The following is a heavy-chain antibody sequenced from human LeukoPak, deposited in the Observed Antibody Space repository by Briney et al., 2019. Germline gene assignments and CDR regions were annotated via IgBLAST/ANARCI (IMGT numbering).Heavy chain of an antibody. Sequence: SETLSLTCAVYGGSFSGYYWSWIRQPPGKGLEWIGYIYYSGSTNYNPSLKSRVTISVDTSKNQFSLKLSSVTAADTAVYYCARPLSTVTWAFDIWGQGTMVTVSS. D-gene: IGHD4-17*01. CDR2: IYYSGST. CDR1: GGSFSGYY. CDR3: ARPLSTVTWAFDI. V-gene: IGHV4-59*08. J-gene: IGHJ3*02.